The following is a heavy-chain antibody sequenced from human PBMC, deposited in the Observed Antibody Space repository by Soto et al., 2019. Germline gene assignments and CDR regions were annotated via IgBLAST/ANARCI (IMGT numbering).Heavy chain of an antibody. J-gene: IGHJ6*02. CDR3: ARDIGIAAAGVYYYYGMDV. CDR2: IIPIFGTA. D-gene: IGHD6-13*01. V-gene: IGHV1-69*13. CDR1: GGTFSSYA. Sequence: ASVKVSCKASGGTFSSYAISWVRQAPGQRLDWMGGIIPIFGTANYAQKFQGRVTITADESTSTAYMELSSLRSEDTAVYYCARDIGIAAAGVYYYYGMDVWGQGTTVTVSS.